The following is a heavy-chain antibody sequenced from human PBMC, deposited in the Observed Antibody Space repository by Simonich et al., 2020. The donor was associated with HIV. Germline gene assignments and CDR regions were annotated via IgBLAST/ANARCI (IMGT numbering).Heavy chain of an antibody. CDR1: GFTFSSYA. Sequence: QVQLVESGGGVVQPGRSLRLSCAASGFTFSSYAMHWVRQDPGKGLEWVAVISYDGSNKYYADSVKGRFTISSDNSKNTLYLQRNSLRAEDTAVYYCASGGSISSVWADDYWGQGTLVTVSS. CDR3: ASGGSISSVWADDY. J-gene: IGHJ4*02. CDR2: ISYDGSNK. V-gene: IGHV3-30*07. D-gene: IGHD3-16*01.